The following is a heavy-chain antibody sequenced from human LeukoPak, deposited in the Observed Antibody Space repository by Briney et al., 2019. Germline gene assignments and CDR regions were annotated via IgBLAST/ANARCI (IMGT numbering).Heavy chain of an antibody. D-gene: IGHD4-17*01. J-gene: IGHJ4*02. CDR2: IKQDGSEK. CDR1: GFTFITYW. V-gene: IGHV3-7*01. Sequence: PGGSLRLSCAASGFTFITYWMSWVRQAPGKGLEWVANIKQDGSEKYYVDSVKGRFTISRDNAKNSLYLQMNSLRVEDTAVYYCAKASVDFGDYGGHDCWGQGTLVTVSS. CDR3: AKASVDFGDYGGHDC.